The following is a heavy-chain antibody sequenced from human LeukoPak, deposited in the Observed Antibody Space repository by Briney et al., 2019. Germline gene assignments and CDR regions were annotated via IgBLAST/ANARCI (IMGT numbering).Heavy chain of an antibody. Sequence: SGTLSLTCIVSRGSISKYYWSWIRQPPGKGLEWIGYISYSGSTKYNPSFKSRVTMSVDTSKNQFSLKLTSVTAADTAVYYCASGVQLLYPFDYWGQGTLVTVSS. D-gene: IGHD2-2*02. CDR2: ISYSGST. J-gene: IGHJ4*02. V-gene: IGHV4-59*01. CDR3: ASGVQLLYPFDY. CDR1: RGSISKYY.